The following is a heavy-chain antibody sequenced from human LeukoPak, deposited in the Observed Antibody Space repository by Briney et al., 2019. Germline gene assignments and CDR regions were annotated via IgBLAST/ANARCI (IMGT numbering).Heavy chain of an antibody. CDR1: GFTFSSYE. Sequence: GGSLRLSCAASGFTFSSYEMNWVRQAPGKGLEWVSYISSSGSTIYYADSVKGRFTISRDNAKNSLYLQMNSLRAEDTAVYYCARKVGAVAGKKYYYYYYYMDAWGKGTTVTVSS. J-gene: IGHJ6*03. CDR2: ISSSGSTI. D-gene: IGHD6-19*01. CDR3: ARKVGAVAGKKYYYYYYYMDA. V-gene: IGHV3-48*03.